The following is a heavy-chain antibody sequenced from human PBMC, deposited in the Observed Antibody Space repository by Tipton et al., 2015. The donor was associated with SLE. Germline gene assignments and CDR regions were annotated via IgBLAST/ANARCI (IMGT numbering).Heavy chain of an antibody. D-gene: IGHD4-23*01. CDR3: VREPLLYDDYGGGFDP. J-gene: IGHJ5*02. CDR2: IYNTGRT. Sequence: TLSLTCSVSGDSLNKDYSWGWFRQPPGKGREWVGTIYNTGRTYYNPSPKSRATISVDTSKNQFSLNLSSMSAADTAVYYCVREPLLYDDYGGGFDPWGQGTLVTVSS. V-gene: IGHV4-38-2*02. CDR1: GDSLNKDYS.